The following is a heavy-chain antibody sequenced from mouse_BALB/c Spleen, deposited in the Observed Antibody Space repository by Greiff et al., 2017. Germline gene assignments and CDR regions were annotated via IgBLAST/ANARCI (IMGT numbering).Heavy chain of an antibody. CDR1: GFNIKDTY. D-gene: IGHD6-1*01. V-gene: IGHV14-3*02. CDR3: AISQKGDAMDD. CDR2: IDPANGNT. Sequence: DVHLVESGAELVKPGASVKLSCTASGFNIKDTYMHWVKQRPEQGLEWIGRIDPANGNTKYDPKFQGKATITADTSSNTAYLQLSSLTSEDTAVYYTAISQKGDAMDDWGEGTSVTASS. J-gene: IGHJ4*01.